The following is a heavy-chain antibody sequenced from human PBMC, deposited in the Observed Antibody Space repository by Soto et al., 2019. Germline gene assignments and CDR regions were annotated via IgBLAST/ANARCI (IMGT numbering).Heavy chain of an antibody. V-gene: IGHV4-59*01. D-gene: IGHD3-22*01. J-gene: IGHJ4*02. Sequence: SETLSLTCTVSGGSISSYYWSWIRQPPGKGLEWIGYIYYSGSTNYNPSLKSRVTISVDTSKNQFSLKLSSVTAADTAVYYCARDSVYYDSSAPGYYWGQGTLVTVSS. CDR1: GGSISSYY. CDR2: IYYSGST. CDR3: ARDSVYYDSSAPGYY.